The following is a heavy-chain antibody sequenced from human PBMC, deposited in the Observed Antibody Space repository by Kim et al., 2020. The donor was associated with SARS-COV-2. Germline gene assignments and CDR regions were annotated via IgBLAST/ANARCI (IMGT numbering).Heavy chain of an antibody. J-gene: IGHJ4*02. CDR2: ISFDGSNT. D-gene: IGHD6-19*01. CDR3: ARDPIYASGRGYFDY. CDR1: GFTFTMYS. Sequence: GGSLRLSCAASGFTFTMYSMHWVRQAPGKGLEWVAYISFDGSNTDYADSVKGRFTVSRDSSKNTVFLQMSRLRLEDTALYYCARDPIYASGRGYFDYWGPGTLVTVSS. V-gene: IGHV3-30*04.